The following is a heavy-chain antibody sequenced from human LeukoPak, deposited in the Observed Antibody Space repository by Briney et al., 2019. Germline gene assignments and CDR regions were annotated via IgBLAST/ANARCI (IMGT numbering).Heavy chain of an antibody. CDR3: AKSLSSGWAPFDY. V-gene: IGHV3-23*01. Sequence: GGSLRLSCAASGFTFRSYAMNWVRQAPGKGLEGVSGISGSRGSTYNADSVKGRFAISRDNSKNTLYLQMNSLRAEDTAVYYCAKSLSSGWAPFDYWGQGILVTVSS. J-gene: IGHJ4*02. CDR2: ISGSRGST. D-gene: IGHD6-19*01. CDR1: GFTFRSYA.